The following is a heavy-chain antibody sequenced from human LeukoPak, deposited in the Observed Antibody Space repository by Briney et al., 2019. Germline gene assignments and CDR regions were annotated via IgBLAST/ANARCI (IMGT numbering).Heavy chain of an antibody. CDR1: GFTLSSYE. CDR2: ISSSGGTT. V-gene: IGHV3-48*03. CDR3: ARDSQPFCNNGICYTKYNWFDP. D-gene: IGHD2-8*01. Sequence: PGGSLRLSCAASGFTLSSYEMNWVRQAPGKGLEWVSYISSSGGTTHYADSVKGRFTISRDNAKSSLSLQMNSLRAEDTAIYYSARDSQPFCNNGICYTKYNWFDPWGQGTLVTVSS. J-gene: IGHJ5*02.